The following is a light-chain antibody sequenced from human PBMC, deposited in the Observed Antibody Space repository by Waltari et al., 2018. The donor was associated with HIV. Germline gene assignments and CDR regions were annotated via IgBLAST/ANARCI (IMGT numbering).Light chain of an antibody. CDR2: NND. Sequence: QSVLTQPPSASGTPGQRVTISCSGSSSSIGSNSVYWYQQLPGAAPKLLIYNNDRRPSGVPDRFSGSKSGTSASLAISGLRSADEADYYCATWEDSLSAVVFGGGTKLTVL. V-gene: IGLV1-47*01. J-gene: IGLJ2*01. CDR3: ATWEDSLSAVV. CDR1: SSSIGSNS.